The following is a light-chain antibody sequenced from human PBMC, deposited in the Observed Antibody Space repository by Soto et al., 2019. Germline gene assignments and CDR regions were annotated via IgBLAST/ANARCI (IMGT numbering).Light chain of an antibody. CDR3: QQYGSLSWT. J-gene: IGKJ1*01. CDR1: QSVSSY. Sequence: LTQSPAIMPPPPAETATLSCRASQSVSSYLAWYQQKPGQAPRIIIFGASGRATGIPDRFSGSGSGTDFTLTISRLESEDFAVYYCQQYGSLSWTFGQGAKVDI. CDR2: GAS. V-gene: IGKV3-20*01.